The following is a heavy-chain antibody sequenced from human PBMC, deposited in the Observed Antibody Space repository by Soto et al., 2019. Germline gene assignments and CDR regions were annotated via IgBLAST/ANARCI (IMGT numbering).Heavy chain of an antibody. CDR1: GYSISSGYH. V-gene: IGHV4-38-2*02. Sequence: SETLSLTCAVSGYSISSGYHWGWIRQPPGKGLEWLGSVHHSGNTDYNPSLKSRLAISIDTSKNQFSLKLSSVTAADTAVYFCAREGGESSDGLYYFDSWGQGSLVTVSS. CDR3: AREGGESSDGLYYFDS. J-gene: IGHJ4*02. CDR2: VHHSGNT. D-gene: IGHD3-16*01.